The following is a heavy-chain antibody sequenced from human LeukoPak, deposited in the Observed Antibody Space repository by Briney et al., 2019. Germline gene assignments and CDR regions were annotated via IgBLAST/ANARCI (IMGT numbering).Heavy chain of an antibody. Sequence: PGGSLRLSCAGSGFTFSSYAMSWVRQAPGKGLEWVSAIRDTGATTYDADSVKGRFTISRDNSRSTLYLQMNSLRAEDTALYYCAKDTSIGRYCTNGVCSPFDYWGQGSLVTVSS. CDR3: AKDTSIGRYCTNGVCSPFDY. CDR2: IRDTGATT. D-gene: IGHD2-8*01. J-gene: IGHJ4*02. V-gene: IGHV3-23*01. CDR1: GFTFSSYA.